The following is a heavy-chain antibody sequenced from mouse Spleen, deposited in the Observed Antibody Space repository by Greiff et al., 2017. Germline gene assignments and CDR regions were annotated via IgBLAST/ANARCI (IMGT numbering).Heavy chain of an antibody. J-gene: IGHJ4*01. CDR1: GYAFTNYL. Sequence: QVQLQQSGAELVRPGTSVKVSCKASGYAFTNYLIEWVKQRPGQGLEWIGVINPGSGGTNYNEKFKGKATLTADKSSSTAYMQLSSLTSEDSAVYFCARGSNLYAMDYWGQGTSVTVSS. CDR3: ARGSNLYAMDY. D-gene: IGHD2-5*01. CDR2: INPGSGGT. V-gene: IGHV1-54*01.